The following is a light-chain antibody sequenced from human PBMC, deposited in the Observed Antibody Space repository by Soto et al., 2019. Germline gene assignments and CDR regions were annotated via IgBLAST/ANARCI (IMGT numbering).Light chain of an antibody. CDR2: EGS. Sequence: QSVLTQPASLSGSPGQSITISCTGTSSDVGSYNLVSWYQQHPGKAPKLMIYEGSKRPSGVSIRFSGSKSGNTASLTISGLQAEDEADYYCCSYAGSSTSVFGTGTKVTVL. CDR3: CSYAGSSTSV. J-gene: IGLJ1*01. CDR1: SSDVGSYNL. V-gene: IGLV2-23*01.